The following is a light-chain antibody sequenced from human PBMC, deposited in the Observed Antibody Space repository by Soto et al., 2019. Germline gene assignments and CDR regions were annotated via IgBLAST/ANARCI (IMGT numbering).Light chain of an antibody. J-gene: IGLJ1*01. V-gene: IGLV2-14*01. Sequence: QSVLTQPASVSGSPGQSITISCTGTSSDVGGYTYVSWYQQHPGKAPKLMIFEVSNRPSGVSNRFSGSKSGNTASLTISGLQAEDEADYYCSSYAGSSTYVFGTGTKLTVL. CDR2: EVS. CDR3: SSYAGSSTYV. CDR1: SSDVGGYTY.